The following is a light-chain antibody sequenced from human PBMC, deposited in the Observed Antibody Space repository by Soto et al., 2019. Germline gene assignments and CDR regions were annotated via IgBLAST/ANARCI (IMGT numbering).Light chain of an antibody. Sequence: EIVMTHSPATLSVSPGERATLSCRASQSVRSDLAWYQEKPGQAPRLLIYGASTRATGVPARFSGSGSGTEFTLTISSLQSEDFAVYYCQQRSDWPWTFGQGTKVDIK. CDR3: QQRSDWPWT. V-gene: IGKV3-15*01. CDR2: GAS. J-gene: IGKJ1*01. CDR1: QSVRSD.